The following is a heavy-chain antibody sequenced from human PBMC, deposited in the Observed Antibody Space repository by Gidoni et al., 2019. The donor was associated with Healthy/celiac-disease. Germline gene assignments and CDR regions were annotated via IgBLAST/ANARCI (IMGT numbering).Heavy chain of an antibody. V-gene: IGHV3-9*01. Sequence: EVQLVESGGGLVQPGRSLRLSCAASGFTFDDYAMHWVRQAPGKGLEWVSGISWNSGSIGYADSVKGRFTISRDNAKNSLYLQMNSLRAEDTALYYCAKENYYDSSGYYGAFDIWGQGTMVTVSS. CDR3: AKENYYDSSGYYGAFDI. CDR2: ISWNSGSI. D-gene: IGHD3-22*01. CDR1: GFTFDDYA. J-gene: IGHJ3*02.